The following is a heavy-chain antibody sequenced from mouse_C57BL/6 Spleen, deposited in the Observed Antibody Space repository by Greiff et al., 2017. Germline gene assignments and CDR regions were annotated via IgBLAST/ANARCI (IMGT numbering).Heavy chain of an antibody. CDR1: GYTFTDYY. V-gene: IGHV1-26*01. CDR2: INPNNGGT. J-gene: IGHJ4*01. Sequence: EVQLQQSGPELVKPGASVKISCKASGYTFTDYYMNWVKQSHGQSLEWIGDINPNNGGTSYNQQFKGKATLTVDKSSSTAYMELRSLTSEDSAVYYCAMGGDAMDYWGQGTSVTVSS. CDR3: AMGGDAMDY.